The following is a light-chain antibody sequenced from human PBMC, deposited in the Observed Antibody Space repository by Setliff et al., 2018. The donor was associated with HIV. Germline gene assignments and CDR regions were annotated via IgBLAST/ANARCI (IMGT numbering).Light chain of an antibody. V-gene: IGLV2-14*03. J-gene: IGLJ1*01. Sequence: QSALTQPASVTGAPGQSITASCTGTSNDIGRFNYVSWYKQFPGKGPTLVIFDVNQRPSGVSNRFSGSKSGNIASLIISGLQAEDEADYFCCSYSRGSTYVFGTGTKVTVL. CDR3: CSYSRGSTYV. CDR2: DVN. CDR1: SNDIGRFNY.